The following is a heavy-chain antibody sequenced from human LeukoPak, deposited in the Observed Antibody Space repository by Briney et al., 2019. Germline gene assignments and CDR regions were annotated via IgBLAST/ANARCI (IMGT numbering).Heavy chain of an antibody. CDR2: IYYSGST. D-gene: IGHD3-16*01. V-gene: IGHV4-59*08. CDR3: ARGWGYFDY. Sequence: SETLSLTCTVSGGSISSYYWSWIRQPPGRGLEWIGYIYYSGSTNYNPSFKSRVTISVDTSKNQFSLKLSSVTAADTAVYYCARGWGYFDYWGQGTLVTVSS. CDR1: GGSISSYY. J-gene: IGHJ4*02.